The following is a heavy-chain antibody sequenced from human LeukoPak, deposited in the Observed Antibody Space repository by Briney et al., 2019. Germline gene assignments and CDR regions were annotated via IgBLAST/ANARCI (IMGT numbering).Heavy chain of an antibody. CDR2: IIPIFGTA. CDR1: GGTFSSYA. V-gene: IGHV1-69*06. Sequence: GASVKVSCKASGGTFSSYAISWVRQAPGQGLEWMGGIIPIFGTANYAQKFQGRVTMTEDTSTDTAYMDVSSLRSEDTAVYYCATVRLCDISGYRLDSWGQGTLVTVSS. D-gene: IGHD3-22*01. J-gene: IGHJ5*01. CDR3: ATVRLCDISGYRLDS.